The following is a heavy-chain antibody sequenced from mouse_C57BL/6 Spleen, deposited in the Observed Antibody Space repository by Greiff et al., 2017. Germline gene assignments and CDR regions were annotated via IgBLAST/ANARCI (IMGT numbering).Heavy chain of an antibody. CDR1: GFTFSDYG. CDR3: ASDHYVSTFAY. CDR2: ISSGSSTI. J-gene: IGHJ3*01. Sequence: EVNVVESGGGLVKPGGSLKLSCAASGFTFSDYGMHWVRQAPEKGLEWVAYISSGSSTIYYADTVKGRFTISRDNAKNTLFLQMTSLRTEDTAMYYCASDHYVSTFAYWGQGTLVTVSA. V-gene: IGHV5-17*01. D-gene: IGHD1-1*01.